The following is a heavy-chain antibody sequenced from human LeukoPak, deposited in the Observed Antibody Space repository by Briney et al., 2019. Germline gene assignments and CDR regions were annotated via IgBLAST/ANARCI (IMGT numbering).Heavy chain of an antibody. CDR1: GFPFDDYS. CDR2: ISWSGGII. V-gene: IGHV3-9*03. J-gene: IGHJ4*02. Sequence: PGRSLRLSCTASGFPFDDYSMHWVRQAPGKGLEWVSGISWSGGIIRYADSVKGRFTISRDNAKNSLYLQMSSLRADDMALYYCAKQVERRGALDYWGQGTLVTVSS. CDR3: AKQVERRGALDY. D-gene: IGHD1-1*01.